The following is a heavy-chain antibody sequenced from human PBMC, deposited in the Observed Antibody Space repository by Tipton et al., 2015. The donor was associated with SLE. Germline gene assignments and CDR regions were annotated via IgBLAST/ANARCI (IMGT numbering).Heavy chain of an antibody. J-gene: IGHJ5*02. CDR3: AREATRGYSGYDPNWFDP. D-gene: IGHD5-12*01. CDR1: GGTFSSYA. CDR2: IIPIFGTT. Sequence: QLVQSGAEVKKPGSSVKVSCKASGGTFSSYAISWVRQAPGQGLEWMGRIIPIFGTTNYAEKLQGRVTITADESTITAYMELSSLISEDTAVYYCAREATRGYSGYDPNWFDPWGQGSLVTVSS. V-gene: IGHV1-69*13.